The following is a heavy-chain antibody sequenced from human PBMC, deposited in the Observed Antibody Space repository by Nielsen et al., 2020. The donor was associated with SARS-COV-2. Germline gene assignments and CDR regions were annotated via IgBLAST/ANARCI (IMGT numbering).Heavy chain of an antibody. Sequence: GESLKISCAASGFTVSSNYMSWVRQAPGKGLEWVSVIYSGGSTYYADSVKGRFTISRDNSKNTLYLQMNSLRAEDTAVYYCARDLGGSSGWGDYYYYGMDVWGQGTTVTVSS. CDR3: ARDLGGSSGWGDYYYYGMDV. CDR2: IYSGGST. CDR1: GFTVSSNY. D-gene: IGHD6-19*01. V-gene: IGHV3-53*01. J-gene: IGHJ6*02.